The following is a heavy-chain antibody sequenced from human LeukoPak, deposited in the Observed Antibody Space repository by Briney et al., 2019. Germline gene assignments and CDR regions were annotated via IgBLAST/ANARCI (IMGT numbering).Heavy chain of an antibody. V-gene: IGHV3-48*03. J-gene: IGHJ6*04. Sequence: GGSLRLSCAASGFTFSSYEMNWVRQAPGQGLDWVSYISSSGSTIYYADSVKGRFTISRDNAKNSLYLQMNSLRAEDTAVYYCARGGTAMVGFVDYYGMDVWGKGTTVTVSS. CDR1: GFTFSSYE. D-gene: IGHD5-18*01. CDR3: ARGGTAMVGFVDYYGMDV. CDR2: ISSSGSTI.